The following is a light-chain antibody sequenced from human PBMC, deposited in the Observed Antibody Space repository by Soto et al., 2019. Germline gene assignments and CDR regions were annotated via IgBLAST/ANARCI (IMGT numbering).Light chain of an antibody. V-gene: IGKV1-17*01. J-gene: IGKJ1*01. CDR2: AAS. Sequence: DIQMTQSPPSLSASVGDRVTITCRASQAIRNDLAWYQQRPGKAPKRLIFAASALQSGVPSRFSGSGSGTEFTLTIRRLQPEDFATYFCLQHNKYPRPFVQGTTLDI. CDR3: LQHNKYPRP. CDR1: QAIRND.